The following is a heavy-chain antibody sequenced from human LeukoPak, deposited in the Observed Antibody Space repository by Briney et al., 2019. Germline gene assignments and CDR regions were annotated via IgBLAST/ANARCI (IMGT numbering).Heavy chain of an antibody. CDR1: GFTFSSYA. V-gene: IGHV3-23*01. CDR3: AKSRIAARPAYLDY. D-gene: IGHD6-6*01. CDR2: ISGSGGST. J-gene: IGHJ4*02. Sequence: QPGGSLRLSCAASGFTFSSYAMSWVRQAPGKGLEWVSAISGSGGSTYYADSVKGGFTISRDNSKNTLYLQMNSLRAEDTAVYYCAKSRIAARPAYLDYWGQGTLVTVSS.